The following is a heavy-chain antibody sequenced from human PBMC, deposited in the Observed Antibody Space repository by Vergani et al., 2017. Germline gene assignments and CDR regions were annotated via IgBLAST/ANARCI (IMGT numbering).Heavy chain of an antibody. J-gene: IGHJ4*02. CDR3: ARASYDFWSGHSLDY. CDR1: GFSLSTNGVG. D-gene: IGHD3-3*01. CDR2: IYWNDDK. V-gene: IGHV2-5*01. Sequence: QITLRESGPTLVRPTQSLTLTCTFSGFSLSTNGVGVGWIRQPPGKALEWLGSIYWNDDKRYSPSLKRRLTITKDTSKTQVVLTMTNMDPVDTATYYCARASYDFWSGHSLDYWGQGTLVTVSS.